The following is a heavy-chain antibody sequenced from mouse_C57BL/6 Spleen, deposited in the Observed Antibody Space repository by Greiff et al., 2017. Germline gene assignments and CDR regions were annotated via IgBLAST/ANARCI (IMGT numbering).Heavy chain of an antibody. Sequence: VQLQQSGAELVRPGASVKLSCTASGFNFKDDYMHWVKQRPGPGLEWIGWIDPENGDTEYAAKFQGKATITADTSSNTAYLQLSSLTSEDTAVYYCTRVTFDYWGQGTTLTVSS. CDR3: TRVTFDY. J-gene: IGHJ2*01. V-gene: IGHV14-4*01. CDR1: GFNFKDDY. D-gene: IGHD2-5*01. CDR2: IDPENGDT.